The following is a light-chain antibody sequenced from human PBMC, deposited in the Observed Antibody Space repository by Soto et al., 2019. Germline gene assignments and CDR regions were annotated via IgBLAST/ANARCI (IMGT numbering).Light chain of an antibody. CDR1: SSDVGGYNY. V-gene: IGLV2-8*01. J-gene: IGLJ2*01. CDR2: GVN. Sequence: QSALTQPPSASGSPGQSVTISCTGTSSDVGGYNYVSWYQQHPGKAPKLLIYGVNKRPSGVPDRFSGSKSGNTASLTVSGLQAEDEADYYCSSYAGTNSHVVFGGGTKVTVL. CDR3: SSYAGTNSHVV.